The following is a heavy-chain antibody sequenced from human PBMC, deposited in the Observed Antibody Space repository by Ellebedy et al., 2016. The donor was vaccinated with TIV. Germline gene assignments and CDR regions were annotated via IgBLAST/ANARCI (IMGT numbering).Heavy chain of an antibody. J-gene: IGHJ4*02. D-gene: IGHD6-13*01. V-gene: IGHV3-23*01. CDR1: GFTFSSYA. Sequence: GESLKISCVASGFTFSSYAMSWVRQAPGKGLDWVSAISGTGSSTTHYADSVKGRFTISRDNAKNTLYLQMNGLRAEDTAVYYCAREVWYPASWGQGTLVTVPS. CDR3: AREVWYPAS. CDR2: ISGTGSSTT.